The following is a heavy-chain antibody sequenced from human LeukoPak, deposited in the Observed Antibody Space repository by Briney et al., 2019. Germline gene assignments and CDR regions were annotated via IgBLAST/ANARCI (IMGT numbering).Heavy chain of an antibody. Sequence: PSETLSLTCTVSGDSLNTYYWTWIRQTPGKELEWIGFVASSGTSNYNPSLKSRVSISIDTSKNQFSLALTSVTLADTAVYYCARVVRGVVTSNWFDPWGQGTLVSVSS. CDR1: GDSLNTYY. J-gene: IGHJ5*02. D-gene: IGHD2-21*02. V-gene: IGHV4-59*01. CDR2: VASSGTS. CDR3: ARVVRGVVTSNWFDP.